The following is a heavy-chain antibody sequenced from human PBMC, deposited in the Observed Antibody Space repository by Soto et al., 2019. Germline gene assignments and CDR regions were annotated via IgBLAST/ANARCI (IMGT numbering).Heavy chain of an antibody. CDR2: ISYSGST. V-gene: IGHV4-31*03. CDR1: GGSISSGGYY. Sequence: QVQLQESGPGLVKPSQTLSLTCTVSGGSISSGGYYWSWIRQHPGKGLEWIGYISYSGSTYYNPSLERRVTISVDTSKNPFSLKLSSVTAADTAVYYCARDALSRDSIWGQGTLVTVSS. CDR3: ARDALSRDSI. J-gene: IGHJ4*02. D-gene: IGHD3-22*01.